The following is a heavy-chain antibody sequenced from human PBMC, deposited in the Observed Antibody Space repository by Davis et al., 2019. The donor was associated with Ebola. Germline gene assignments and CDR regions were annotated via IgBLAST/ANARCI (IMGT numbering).Heavy chain of an antibody. CDR2: IYATGTA. CDR1: GGSVSSGSHY. J-gene: IGHJ6*02. CDR3: VRDWGINGMDV. Sequence: PSETLSLTCTVSGGSVSSGSHYWSWLRQPAGKELEWIGRIYATGTANYNSYLKSRVTLSLDTSKKQFSLKMTPVTAADTAVYYCVRDWGINGMDVWSQGTTVTISS. V-gene: IGHV4-61*02. D-gene: IGHD3-16*01.